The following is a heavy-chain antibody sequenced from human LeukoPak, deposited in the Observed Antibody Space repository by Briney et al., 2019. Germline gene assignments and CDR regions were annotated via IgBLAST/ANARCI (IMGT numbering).Heavy chain of an antibody. J-gene: IGHJ3*02. CDR3: ARGVVRGAIHI. Sequence: GASVKVSCKASGYTFTGYYMHWVRQAPGQGLEWMGWINPNSGGTNCRVTMTRDPSISTAYMELSRLRSDDTAVYYCARGVVRGAIHIWGQGTMVTVSS. CDR1: GYTFTGYY. D-gene: IGHD3-10*01. V-gene: IGHV1-2*02. CDR2: INPNSGGT.